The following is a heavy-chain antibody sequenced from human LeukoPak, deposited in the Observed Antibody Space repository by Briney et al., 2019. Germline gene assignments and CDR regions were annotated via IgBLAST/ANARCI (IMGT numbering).Heavy chain of an antibody. D-gene: IGHD3-3*01. Sequence: GGSLRLSCAVSGFTFSSYWMSWVRQAPGKGLEWVANIKKDGSEKYYVDSVKGRFTISRDNAKNSLYLQMNSLRAEDTAVYYCARGGLEWLLSYYYGMDVWGQGTTVTVSS. J-gene: IGHJ6*02. CDR2: IKKDGSEK. CDR1: GFTFSSYW. CDR3: ARGGLEWLLSYYYGMDV. V-gene: IGHV3-7*03.